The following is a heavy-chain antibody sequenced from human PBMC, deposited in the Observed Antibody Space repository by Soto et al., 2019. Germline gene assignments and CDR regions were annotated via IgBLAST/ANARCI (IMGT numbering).Heavy chain of an antibody. CDR2: ISGSGGSK. Sequence: GSLRLSCAVSGFSFSSYAMIRVRQAPGKGLEWVSAISGSGGSKYYADSVKGRFTISRDNSKNTLYLQMKSLRAEDTAVYYCAKGRYQLPYNSFDPWGQGTLVTVSS. V-gene: IGHV3-23*01. J-gene: IGHJ5*02. D-gene: IGHD2-2*01. CDR1: GFSFSSYA. CDR3: AKGRYQLPYNSFDP.